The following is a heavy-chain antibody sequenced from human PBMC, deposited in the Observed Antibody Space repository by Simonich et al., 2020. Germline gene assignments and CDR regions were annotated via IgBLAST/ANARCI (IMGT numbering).Heavy chain of an antibody. CDR1: GFTFSSYG. CDR2: IKQDGSEK. Sequence: EVQLVESGGGLVQPGGSLRLSCAASGFTFSSYGMGWGRQAPGKGRGWGANIKQDGSEKYYVDSVKGRFTISRDNAKNSLYLQMNSLRAEDTAVYYCARFRGRYFDWLFDYWGQGTLVTVSS. D-gene: IGHD3-9*01. V-gene: IGHV3-7*01. J-gene: IGHJ4*02. CDR3: ARFRGRYFDWLFDY.